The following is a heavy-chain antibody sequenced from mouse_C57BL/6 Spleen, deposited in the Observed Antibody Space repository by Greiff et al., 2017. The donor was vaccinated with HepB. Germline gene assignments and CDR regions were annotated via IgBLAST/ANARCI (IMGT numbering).Heavy chain of an antibody. CDR3: ARYGRYFDV. V-gene: IGHV1-54*01. CDR2: INPGSGGT. J-gene: IGHJ1*03. CDR1: GYAFTNYL. D-gene: IGHD1-1*01. Sequence: QVQLQQSGAELVRPGTSVKVSCKASGYAFTNYLIEWVKQRPGQGLEWIGVINPGSGGTNYNEKFKGKATLTADKSSSTAYMQLSSLTSEDSAVYFCARYGRYFDVWGTGTTVTVSS.